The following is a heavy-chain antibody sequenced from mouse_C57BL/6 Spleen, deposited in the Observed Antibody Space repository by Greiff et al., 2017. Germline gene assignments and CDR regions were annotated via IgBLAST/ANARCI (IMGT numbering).Heavy chain of an antibody. CDR1: GYTFTSYW. Sequence: VQLQQSGAELVKPGASVKMSCKASGYTFTSYWITWVKQRPGQGLEWIGDIYPGSGSTNYNEKFKSKATLTVDTSSSTAYMQLSSLTSEDSAVYYCARSDYYGSPHFDYWGQGTTLTVSS. CDR2: IYPGSGST. CDR3: ARSDYYGSPHFDY. V-gene: IGHV1-55*01. D-gene: IGHD1-1*01. J-gene: IGHJ2*01.